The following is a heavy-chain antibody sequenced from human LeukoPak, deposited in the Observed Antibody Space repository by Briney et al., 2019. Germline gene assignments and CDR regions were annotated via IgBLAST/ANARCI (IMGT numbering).Heavy chain of an antibody. CDR2: IYYSGST. CDR1: GGSISSYY. Sequence: SETLSLTCTVSGGSISSYYWSWIRQPPGKGLEWIGYIYYSGSTNYNPSLKSRVTISVDTSKNQFSLKLSSVTAADTAVYYCARGYEQQLILDDAFDIWGQGTMVTVSS. J-gene: IGHJ3*02. V-gene: IGHV4-59*01. CDR3: ARGYEQQLILDDAFDI. D-gene: IGHD6-13*01.